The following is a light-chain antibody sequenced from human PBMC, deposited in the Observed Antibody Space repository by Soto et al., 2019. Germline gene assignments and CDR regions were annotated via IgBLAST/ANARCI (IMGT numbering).Light chain of an antibody. CDR2: GAS. J-gene: IGKJ2*01. CDR3: LQYGRSPYT. CDR1: QSVSSSY. V-gene: IGKV3-20*01. Sequence: EIVLTQSPGTLSLSPGERATLSCRASQSVSSSYLAWYQQKPGQATRPLIYGASSRATGIPDRFSGSGSGTDFSLSISRREPEGFAVYYCLQYGRSPYTSGQGNQQEMK.